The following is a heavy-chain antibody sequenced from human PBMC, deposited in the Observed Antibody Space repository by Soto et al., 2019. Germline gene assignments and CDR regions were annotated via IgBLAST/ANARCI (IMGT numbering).Heavy chain of an antibody. CDR2: IIPIFGTA. V-gene: IGHV1-69*13. D-gene: IGHD5-12*01. Sequence: SVKVYFKAYGGTFSSYAVSLVRQAPGQGLEWMGGIIPIFGTANYAQKFQGRVTITADESTSTAYMELSSLRSEDTAVYYCASNSGARYYFDYWGQGTMVTVSS. CDR1: GGTFSSYA. CDR3: ASNSGARYYFDY. J-gene: IGHJ4*02.